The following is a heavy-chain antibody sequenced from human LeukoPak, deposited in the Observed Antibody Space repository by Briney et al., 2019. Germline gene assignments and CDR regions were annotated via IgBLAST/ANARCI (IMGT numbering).Heavy chain of an antibody. D-gene: IGHD6-13*01. CDR1: GYSFTSYW. CDR2: IYPGGSDT. J-gene: IGHJ4*02. Sequence: GESLKISCKGSGYSFTSYWIGWVRQMPGQGLEWMGIIYPGGSDTRYSPSFQGQVTISADKSISTAYLQWSSLKASDTAMYYCARPRPHSSSSWYVDYWGQGTLVTVSS. V-gene: IGHV5-51*01. CDR3: ARPRPHSSSSWYVDY.